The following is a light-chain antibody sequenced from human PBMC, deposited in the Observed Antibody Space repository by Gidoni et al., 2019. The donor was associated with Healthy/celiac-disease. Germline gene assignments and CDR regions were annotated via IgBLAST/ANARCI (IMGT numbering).Light chain of an antibody. CDR3: QQYDNPLT. CDR2: DAS. Sequence: DIQMTQSPSSLSASVGDRVTITCQASHDISNFLNWYQQNPGKAPKLLIYDASNLETGVPSRFSGSGSGTDFTFPISSLQPEEIATYYCQQYDNPLTFGGGTKVEIK. V-gene: IGKV1-33*01. CDR1: HDISNF. J-gene: IGKJ4*01.